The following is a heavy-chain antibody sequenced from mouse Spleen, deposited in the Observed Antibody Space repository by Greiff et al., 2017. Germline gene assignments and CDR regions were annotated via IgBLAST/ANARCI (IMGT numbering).Heavy chain of an antibody. CDR3: ARSDYYGSSYRFAY. J-gene: IGHJ3*01. CDR1: GYTFTSYG. D-gene: IGHD1-1*01. Sequence: VQLKESGAELARPGASVKLSCKASGYTFTSYGISWVKQRTGQGLEWIGEIYPRSGNTYYNEKFKGKATLTADKSSSTAYMELRSLTSEDSAVYFCARSDYYGSSYRFAYWGQGTLVTVSA. CDR2: IYPRSGNT. V-gene: IGHV1-81*01.